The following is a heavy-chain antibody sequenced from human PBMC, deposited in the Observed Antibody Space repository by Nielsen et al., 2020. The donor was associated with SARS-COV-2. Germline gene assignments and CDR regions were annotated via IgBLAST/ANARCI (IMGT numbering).Heavy chain of an antibody. CDR3: AREGDYYGSGSGFDY. CDR2: IWYDGSNK. D-gene: IGHD3-10*01. J-gene: IGHJ4*02. Sequence: GESLKISCAASGFNFSSYGMHWVRQAPGKGLEWVAVIWYDGSNKYYADSVKGRFTISRDNSKNTLYLQMNSLRAEDTAVYYCAREGDYYGSGSGFDYWGQGTLVTVSS. V-gene: IGHV3-33*08. CDR1: GFNFSSYG.